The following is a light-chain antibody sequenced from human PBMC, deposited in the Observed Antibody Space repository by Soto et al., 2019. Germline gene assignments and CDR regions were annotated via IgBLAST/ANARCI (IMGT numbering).Light chain of an antibody. CDR1: SSNIGAGYD. Sequence: QSVLTQAPSVSGAPGQTVTISCSGSSSNIGAGYDVHWYQQLPGKVPKLVIYDTFNRPSGVPDRFSGSKSGTSASLAITGLQAEDEADYYCQAYDNSLGVSVLFGGGTKLTVL. J-gene: IGLJ3*02. CDR2: DTF. CDR3: QAYDNSLGVSVL. V-gene: IGLV1-40*01.